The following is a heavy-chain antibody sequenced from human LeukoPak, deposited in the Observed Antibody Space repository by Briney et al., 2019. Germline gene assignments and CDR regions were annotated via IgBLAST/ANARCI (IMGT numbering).Heavy chain of an antibody. CDR3: ARDSIVRGVTPYYFDY. CDR2: ISGYNGNT. Sequence: GASVKVSCKASGYSFSSYGFSWVRQTPGQGLEWMGWISGYNGNTIYAQKFQGRVTMTTDTSTSSAHMEVRDLTTDDTGVYYCARDSIVRGVTPYYFDYWGQGTLVTVSS. V-gene: IGHV1-18*01. CDR1: GYSFSSYG. J-gene: IGHJ4*02. D-gene: IGHD3-10*01.